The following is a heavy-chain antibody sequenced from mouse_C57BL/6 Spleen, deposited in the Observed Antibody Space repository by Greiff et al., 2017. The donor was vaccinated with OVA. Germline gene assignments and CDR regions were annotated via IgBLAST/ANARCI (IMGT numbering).Heavy chain of an antibody. Sequence: QVHVKQPGAELVRPGTSVKLSCKASGYTFTSYWMHWVKQRPGQGLEWIGVIDPSDSYTNYNQKFKGKATLTVDTSSSTAYMQLSSLTSEDSAVYYCARGLYAMDYWGQGTSVTVSS. V-gene: IGHV1-59*01. CDR2: IDPSDSYT. D-gene: IGHD2-2*01. J-gene: IGHJ4*01. CDR3: ARGLYAMDY. CDR1: GYTFTSYW.